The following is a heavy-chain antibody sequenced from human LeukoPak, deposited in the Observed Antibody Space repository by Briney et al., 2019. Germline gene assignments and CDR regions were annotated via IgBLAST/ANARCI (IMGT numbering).Heavy chain of an antibody. CDR3: ARHYCSSITCYSDY. J-gene: IGHJ4*02. Sequence: SETLSLTCTVSGGSISSTNHYWGWIRQPPGTGLEWIGTIYYSGRTYYNPSLKSRVTISVDTSKNQFSLKLSSVTAADTAVYYCARHYCSSITCYSDYWGQGTLVTVSS. CDR2: IYYSGRT. V-gene: IGHV4-39*01. D-gene: IGHD2-2*01. CDR1: GGSISSTNHY.